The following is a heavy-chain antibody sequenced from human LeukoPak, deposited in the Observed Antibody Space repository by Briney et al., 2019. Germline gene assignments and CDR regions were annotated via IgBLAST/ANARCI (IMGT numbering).Heavy chain of an antibody. V-gene: IGHV3-30*03. Sequence: GGSLRLSCAASGFTFSSYEMNWVRQAPGKGLEWVAVISYDGSNKYYADSVKGRFTISRDNSKNTLYLQMNSLRAEDTAVYYCAPGNYYGSGSYPAYFDYWGQGTLVTVSS. CDR1: GFTFSSYE. J-gene: IGHJ4*02. CDR2: ISYDGSNK. CDR3: APGNYYGSGSYPAYFDY. D-gene: IGHD3-10*01.